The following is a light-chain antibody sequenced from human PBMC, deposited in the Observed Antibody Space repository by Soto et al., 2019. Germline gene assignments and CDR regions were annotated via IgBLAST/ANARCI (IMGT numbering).Light chain of an antibody. CDR2: AAS. CDR3: QQSYSTPWT. J-gene: IGKJ1*01. Sequence: DIQMTQSPSSLSASVGDRVIITCQASQIISSYLNWYQQKPGRAPKLLIYAASSLQSGVPSRFSGSASGTHFTLIISSLQVEDFATYYCQQSYSTPWTFGPGTKVDIK. V-gene: IGKV1-39*01. CDR1: QIISSY.